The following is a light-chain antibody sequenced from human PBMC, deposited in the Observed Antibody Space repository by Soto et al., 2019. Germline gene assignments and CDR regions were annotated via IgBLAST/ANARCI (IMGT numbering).Light chain of an antibody. CDR3: GSWDSSLSADV. V-gene: IGLV1-51*01. CDR2: DDD. CDR1: SSNIGGNS. Sequence: QSVMTQPPSVSAAPGQKVTISCSGSSSNIGGNSVSWYQQLPGTAPKLPIYDDDKRPSGIPDRFSGSKSGTSATLGITGFRTGDEADYYCGSWDSSLSADVFGTGTKLTVL. J-gene: IGLJ1*01.